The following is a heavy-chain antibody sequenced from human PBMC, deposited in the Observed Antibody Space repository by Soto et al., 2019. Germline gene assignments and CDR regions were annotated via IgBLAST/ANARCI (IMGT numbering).Heavy chain of an antibody. Sequence: EVQLLESGGGLVQPGGSLSLSCAASGFTFSSYAMNWVRQAPGKGREWVSAISGSGGRTYYAASVKGRFTIYSDNSKNTLYLQMNSLRAEDTAVYYCAKGVEVPAAPFDYWGQGTLVTVSS. CDR1: GFTFSSYA. CDR2: ISGSGGRT. CDR3: AKGVEVPAAPFDY. V-gene: IGHV3-23*01. D-gene: IGHD2-2*01. J-gene: IGHJ4*02.